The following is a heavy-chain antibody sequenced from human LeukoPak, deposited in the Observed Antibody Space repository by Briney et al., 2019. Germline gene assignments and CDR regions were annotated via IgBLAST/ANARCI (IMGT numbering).Heavy chain of an antibody. CDR3: AREAGSGWLMSYYYYYYMDV. CDR2: INPNSGGT. D-gene: IGHD6-19*01. Sequence: ASVKVSCKASGYTYTNYGLSWVRQAPGQGLEWMGWINPNSGGTNYAQKFQGRVTMTRDTSISTAYMELSRLRSDDTAVYYCAREAGSGWLMSYYYYYYMDVWGKGTTVTISS. CDR1: GYTYTNYG. V-gene: IGHV1-2*02. J-gene: IGHJ6*03.